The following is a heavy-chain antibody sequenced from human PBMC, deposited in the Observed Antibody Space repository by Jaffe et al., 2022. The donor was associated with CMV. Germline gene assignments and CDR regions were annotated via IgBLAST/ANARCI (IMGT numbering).Heavy chain of an antibody. CDR1: GGSFSGNY. V-gene: IGHV4-34*02. Sequence: QVQLQQWGAGLLKPSETLSLTCAVSGGSFSGNYWSWIRQFPGKGLEWIGEVNHVGKITYNPSLKSRVTISVDTSKNQFSMELRSVTAADTAVYYCARGPPVWFGGFLASWGQGTLVTVSS. J-gene: IGHJ4*02. D-gene: IGHD3-10*01. CDR2: VNHVGKI. CDR3: ARGPPVWFGGFLAS.